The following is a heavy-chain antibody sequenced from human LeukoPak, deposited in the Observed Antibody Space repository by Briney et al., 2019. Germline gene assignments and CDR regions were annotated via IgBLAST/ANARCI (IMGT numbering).Heavy chain of an antibody. V-gene: IGHV3-30*04. CDR2: ISYDGSNK. D-gene: IGHD1-26*01. Sequence: PGGSLRLSCAASGFTFSSYAMHWVRQAPGKGLEGVAVISYDGSNKYYADSVKGQSTISRDNSKNTLYLQMNSLRAGDTAVYYCAKEVGATRYYYYYMDVWGKGTTVTVSS. CDR1: GFTFSSYA. J-gene: IGHJ6*03. CDR3: AKEVGATRYYYYYMDV.